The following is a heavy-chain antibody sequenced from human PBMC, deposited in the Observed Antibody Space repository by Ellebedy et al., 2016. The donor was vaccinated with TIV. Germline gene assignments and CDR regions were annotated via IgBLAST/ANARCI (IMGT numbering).Heavy chain of an antibody. CDR3: ARHIANEFGSGSYFNF. V-gene: IGHV5-10-1*01. CDR2: FDPDDSYR. J-gene: IGHJ4*02. D-gene: IGHD3-10*01. CDR1: GYTFTNYW. Sequence: KVSCKGSGYTFTNYWTGWVRQVPGKGLEWMGRFDPDDSYRNYSPSFQDHVTFSADKSTSTAYLQWNSLRASDTAIYYCARHIANEFGSGSYFNFWGQGTLVTVSS.